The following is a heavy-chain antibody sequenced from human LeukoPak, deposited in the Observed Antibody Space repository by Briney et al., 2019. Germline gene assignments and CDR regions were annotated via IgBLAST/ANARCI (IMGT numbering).Heavy chain of an antibody. D-gene: IGHD6-19*01. V-gene: IGHV5-51*01. J-gene: IGHJ4*02. CDR3: ARVRYGSGWYFDY. CDR1: GYSFTSYW. CDR2: IYPGDSDT. Sequence: GESLKISCKGSGYSFTSYWIGWVRQLPGKGLEWMGIIYPGDSDTRYSPSFQGQVTISADKSISTAYLQWSSLKASDTDMYYCARVRYGSGWYFDYWGQGTLVTVSS.